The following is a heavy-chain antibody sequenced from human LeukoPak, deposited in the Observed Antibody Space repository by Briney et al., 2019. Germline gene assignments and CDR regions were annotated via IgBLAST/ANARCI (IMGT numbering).Heavy chain of an antibody. Sequence: PGRSLRLSCAASGFTFSSYGMHWVRQAPGKGLEWVAVIWYDGSNKYYADSVKGRFTISRDNSKNTLYLQMNSLRAEDTAVYYCAKETDYYYYMDVWGKGTTVTVSS. V-gene: IGHV3-33*06. CDR3: AKETDYYYYMDV. CDR2: IWYDGSNK. J-gene: IGHJ6*03. CDR1: GFTFSSYG.